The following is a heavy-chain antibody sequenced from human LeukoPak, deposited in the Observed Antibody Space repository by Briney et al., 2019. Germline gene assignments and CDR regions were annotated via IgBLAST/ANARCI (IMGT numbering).Heavy chain of an antibody. D-gene: IGHD1-26*01. CDR1: GYTFTSYG. J-gene: IGHJ4*02. CDR2: ISAYNGNT. CDR3: ARDESSYSGSHQSDY. V-gene: IGHV1-18*01. Sequence: ASVKVSCKASGYTFTSYGISWVRQAPGQGLEWMGWISAYNGNTNYAQKLQGRVTMTTDTSTSTAYMELRSLRSDDTAVYYCARDESSYSGSHQSDYWGQGTLVTVSS.